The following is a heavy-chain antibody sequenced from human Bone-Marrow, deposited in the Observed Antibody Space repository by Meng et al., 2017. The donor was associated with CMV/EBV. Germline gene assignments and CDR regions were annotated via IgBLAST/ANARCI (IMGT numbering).Heavy chain of an antibody. CDR1: GYSFTSYW. V-gene: IGHV5-51*01. J-gene: IGHJ6*02. Sequence: KVSCKGSGYSFTSYWIGWVRQMPGKGLEWMGIIYPGDSDTRYSPSFQGQVTISADKSISTAYLQWSSLKASDTAMYYCARLGYSGSSDYYYGMDGWGQGTTVTVSS. D-gene: IGHD1-26*01. CDR3: ARLGYSGSSDYYYGMDG. CDR2: IYPGDSDT.